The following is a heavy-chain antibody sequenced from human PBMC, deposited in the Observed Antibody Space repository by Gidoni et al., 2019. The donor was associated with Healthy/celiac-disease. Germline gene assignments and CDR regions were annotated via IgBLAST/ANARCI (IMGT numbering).Heavy chain of an antibody. CDR1: GCTFSSYA. D-gene: IGHD6-13*01. Sequence: EVQLLESGGGLVQPGGSLRLAWAAPGCTFSSYAMSWVRQAPGKGLEWVSAISGSGGSTDSADSVKGRFTISRDNSKNTLYLQMNSLRAEDTAVYYCANVRHSSSWYGRFDPWGQGTLVTVSS. CDR3: ANVRHSSSWYGRFDP. J-gene: IGHJ5*02. V-gene: IGHV3-23*01. CDR2: ISGSGGST.